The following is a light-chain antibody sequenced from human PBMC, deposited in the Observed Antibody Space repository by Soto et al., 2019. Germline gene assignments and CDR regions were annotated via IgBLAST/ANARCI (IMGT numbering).Light chain of an antibody. CDR1: TEGVTSGYY. V-gene: IGLV7-43*01. CDR2: STS. Sequence: QAVVTQEPSLTVAPGVTVTLTCASSTEGVTSGYYPNWCQQKPGQAPRELIYSTSNKHSWNPARFSGSLLGGKAALTLSGVQAEDESEYYCLLYHVGAQPSLVFVVGTKVTVL. CDR3: LLYHVGAQPSLV. J-gene: IGLJ3*02.